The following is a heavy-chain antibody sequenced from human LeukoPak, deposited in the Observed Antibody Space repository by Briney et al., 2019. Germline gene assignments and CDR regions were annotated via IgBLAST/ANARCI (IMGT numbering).Heavy chain of an antibody. V-gene: IGHV4-61*01. CDR2: INHSGST. CDR1: GGSITGDNYY. CDR3: ARNVWFGELGTGFDY. J-gene: IGHJ4*02. D-gene: IGHD3-10*01. Sequence: SETLSLTCSVSGGSITGDNYYWGWIRQPPGKGLEWIGEINHSGSTNYNPSLKSRVTISVDTSKNQFSLKLSSVTAADTAVYYCARNVWFGELGTGFDYWGQGTLVTVSS.